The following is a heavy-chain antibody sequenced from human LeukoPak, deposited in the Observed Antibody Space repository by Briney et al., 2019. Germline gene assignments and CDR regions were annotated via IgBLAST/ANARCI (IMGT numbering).Heavy chain of an antibody. V-gene: IGHV3-48*01. CDR1: GFTFSIFS. CDR2: ISSSSSTI. Sequence: GGSLRLSCAASGFTFSIFSMNWVRQAPGKGLEWVSYISSSSSTIYNADSVKGRFTISRDNAKNSLYLQMNSLRAEDTAVYYCARDSYYDYVWGGYHLSFDYWGQGTLVTVSS. D-gene: IGHD3-16*02. J-gene: IGHJ4*02. CDR3: ARDSYYDYVWGGYHLSFDY.